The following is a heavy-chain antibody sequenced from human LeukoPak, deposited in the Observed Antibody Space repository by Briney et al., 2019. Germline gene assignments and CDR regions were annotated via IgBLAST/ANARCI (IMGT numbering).Heavy chain of an antibody. Sequence: ASVKVSCKASGGTFSSYAISWVRQAPGQGLEWMGGIIPIFGTANYAQKFQGRVTITADKSTSTAYMELSSLRSEDTAVYYCARVGYCSGGSCRVDWFDPWGQGTLVTVSS. D-gene: IGHD2-15*01. V-gene: IGHV1-69*06. CDR3: ARVGYCSGGSCRVDWFDP. CDR1: GGTFSSYA. CDR2: IIPIFGTA. J-gene: IGHJ5*02.